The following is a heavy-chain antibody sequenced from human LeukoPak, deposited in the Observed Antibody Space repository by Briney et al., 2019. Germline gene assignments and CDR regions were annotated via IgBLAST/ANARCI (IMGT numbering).Heavy chain of an antibody. D-gene: IGHD2/OR15-2a*01. CDR2: IAYDGNNK. CDR3: AREFDRRNSPYYFDY. V-gene: IGHV3-30-3*01. Sequence: GGSLRLSCAASGFTFSSYAMHWVRQAPGKGLEWVAVIAYDGNNKYYADSVKGRIIISRDNSKSALYLQMNSLRVEDTAVYYCAREFDRRNSPYYFDYWGRGTLVSVSS. J-gene: IGHJ4*02. CDR1: GFTFSSYA.